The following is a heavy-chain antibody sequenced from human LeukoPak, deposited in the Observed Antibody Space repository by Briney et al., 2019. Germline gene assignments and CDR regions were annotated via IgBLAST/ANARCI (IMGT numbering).Heavy chain of an antibody. CDR3: ASSRGWLPFDY. D-gene: IGHD5-12*01. CDR1: GGSFSGYY. V-gene: IGHV4-59*01. CDR2: IYYSGST. Sequence: PSETLSLTCAVYGGSFSGYYWSWIRQPPGKGLEWIGYIYYSGSTNYNPSLKSRVTISVDTSKNQFSLKLSSVTAADTAVYYCASSRGWLPFDYWGQGTLVTVSS. J-gene: IGHJ4*02.